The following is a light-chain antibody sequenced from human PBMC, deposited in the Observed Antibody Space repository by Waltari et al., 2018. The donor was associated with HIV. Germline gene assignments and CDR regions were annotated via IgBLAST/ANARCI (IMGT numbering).Light chain of an antibody. CDR1: QSLLHSNGYNY. J-gene: IGKJ2*01. CDR2: LGS. CDR3: MQALQTPYT. Sequence: DIVMTQSPLSLPVTPGEPASISCRSSQSLLHSNGYNYLDWYLQKPGQSPHLLIYLGSNRASGVPDRFSGSGSGTDFTLKISRVEAEDVGVYYCMQALQTPYTFGQGTKLGIK. V-gene: IGKV2-28*01.